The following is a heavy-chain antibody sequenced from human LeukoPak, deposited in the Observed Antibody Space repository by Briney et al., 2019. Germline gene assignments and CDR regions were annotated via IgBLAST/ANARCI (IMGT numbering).Heavy chain of an antibody. CDR2: IKSKTDGGTT. CDR3: TTDQWLVSTFDY. Sequence: GGSLRLSCAASRFTFSNAWMSWVRQAPGKGLEWVGRIKSKTDGGTTDYAAPVKGRFTISRDDSKNTLYLQMNSLKTEDTAVYYCTTDQWLVSTFDYWGQGTLVTVSS. D-gene: IGHD6-19*01. J-gene: IGHJ4*02. CDR1: RFTFSNAW. V-gene: IGHV3-15*01.